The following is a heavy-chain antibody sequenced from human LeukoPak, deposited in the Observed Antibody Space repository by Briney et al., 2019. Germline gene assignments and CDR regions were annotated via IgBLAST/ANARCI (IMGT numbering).Heavy chain of an antibody. CDR1: RYTFSSYD. Sequence: ASVKVSCKAARYTFSSYDINWVLQGPGQGLEWVGWMNPDSGNTGYAQKFQGRVTMTRNTSISTAYMELGGLSSDDTAVYFCARGSHRGYCTTSDCYTVDYWGQGTLVSVSS. J-gene: IGHJ4*02. V-gene: IGHV1-8*01. CDR3: ARGSHRGYCTTSDCYTVDY. D-gene: IGHD2-8*01. CDR2: MNPDSGNT.